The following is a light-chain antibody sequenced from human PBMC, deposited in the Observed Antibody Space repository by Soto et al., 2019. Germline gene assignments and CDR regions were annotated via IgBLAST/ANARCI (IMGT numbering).Light chain of an antibody. CDR3: QSYDSSVSGYV. Sequence: QSVLTQPPSVSGAPGQKVTISCTGSSSNIGAGYDVNWYHQLPGTAPKLLIHGNSNRPSGVPDRFSGSKSGTSASLAITGLQAEDEADYFCQSYDSSVSGYVFGTGTKVTVL. J-gene: IGLJ1*01. CDR1: SSNIGAGYD. CDR2: GNS. V-gene: IGLV1-40*01.